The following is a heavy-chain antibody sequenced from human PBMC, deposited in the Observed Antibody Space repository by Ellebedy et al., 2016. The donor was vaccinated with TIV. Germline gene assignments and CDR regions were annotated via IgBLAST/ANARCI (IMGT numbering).Heavy chain of an antibody. J-gene: IGHJ5*02. D-gene: IGHD3-3*01. V-gene: IGHV4-34*01. CDR3: ARGGYYTRQGWFDP. CDR1: GGSFSGYY. CDR2: INHSGST. Sequence: SETLSLXXAVYGGSFSGYYWTWIRQPPGKGLEWIGEINHSGSTNYNPSLKSRVTISVDTSKNQFSLKLSSVTAADTAVYYCARGGYYTRQGWFDPWGQGTLVTVSS.